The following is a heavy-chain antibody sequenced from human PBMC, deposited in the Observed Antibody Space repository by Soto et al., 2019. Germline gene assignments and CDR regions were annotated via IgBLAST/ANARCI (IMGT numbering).Heavy chain of an antibody. Sequence: PGGSLRLSCAASGFTFDDYAMHWVRQAPGQCLEWVSGISWNSGSIGYADSVKVRFTISRDNAKNSLYLQMNSLRVEDTALYHCAKDPTKTTVTSRYGMDVWGQGTTVTVSS. CDR2: ISWNSGSI. J-gene: IGHJ6*02. CDR1: GFTFDDYA. CDR3: AKDPTKTTVTSRYGMDV. D-gene: IGHD4-4*01. V-gene: IGHV3-9*01.